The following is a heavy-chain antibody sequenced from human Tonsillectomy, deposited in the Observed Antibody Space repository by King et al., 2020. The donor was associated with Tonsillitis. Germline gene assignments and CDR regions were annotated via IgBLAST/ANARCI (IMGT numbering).Heavy chain of an antibody. J-gene: IGHJ5*02. CDR3: GTSGYCKNTRCSSRGLAP. Sequence: VQLVESGGGLVQPGGSLRLSCAASGFTFSSHAMSWVRQAPGKGLEWVSTISGSGGSAHYAHSVKGQLTISRDNSKNTPYLQMNGLRAEDTAVFYCGTSGYCKNTRCSSRGLAPGGQGTRVPV. CDR1: GFTFSSHA. D-gene: IGHD2-15*01. V-gene: IGHV3-23*04. CDR2: ISGSGGSA.